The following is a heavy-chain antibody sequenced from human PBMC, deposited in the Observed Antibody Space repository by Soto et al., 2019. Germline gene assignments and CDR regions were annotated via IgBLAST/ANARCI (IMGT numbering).Heavy chain of an antibody. D-gene: IGHD3-16*01. J-gene: IGHJ4*02. CDR3: ASWGNIVPVSPTDFDH. Sequence: LXLSVASSGFTFSTYWMNWVRQTPGKGLMWVSRISPDGSNRGYADSVEGRFTVSRDNAKNTLYLQMHSLRAEDTAMYYCASWGNIVPVSPTDFDHWGEGTPVTVYS. CDR1: GFTFSTYW. V-gene: IGHV3-74*01. CDR2: ISPDGSNR.